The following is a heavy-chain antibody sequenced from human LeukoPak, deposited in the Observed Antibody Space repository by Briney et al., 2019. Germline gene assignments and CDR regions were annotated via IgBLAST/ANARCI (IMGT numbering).Heavy chain of an antibody. D-gene: IGHD3-16*02. CDR3: VRELSGY. V-gene: IGHV3-66*01. CDR1: GFTVSSNY. Sequence: GGSLRLSCAASGFTVSSNYMNWVRQAPGKGLEWVSVIYSGGSTNYADSVKGRFTISRDDSKNTLYLQMNSLRAEDTAVYYCVRELSGYWGQGTLVTVSS. J-gene: IGHJ4*02. CDR2: IYSGGST.